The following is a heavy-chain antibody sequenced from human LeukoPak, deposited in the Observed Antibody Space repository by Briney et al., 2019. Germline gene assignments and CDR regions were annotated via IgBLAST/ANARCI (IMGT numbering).Heavy chain of an antibody. CDR2: IYHSGST. Sequence: SQTLSLTCAVSGGSISSGGYSWSWIRQPPGKGLGWIGYIYHSGSTYYNPSLKSRVTISVDRSKNQFSLKLSSVTAAGTAVYYCARSYDGDAFDIWGQGTMVTVSS. V-gene: IGHV4-30-2*01. D-gene: IGHD3-22*01. CDR1: GGSISSGGYS. CDR3: ARSYDGDAFDI. J-gene: IGHJ3*02.